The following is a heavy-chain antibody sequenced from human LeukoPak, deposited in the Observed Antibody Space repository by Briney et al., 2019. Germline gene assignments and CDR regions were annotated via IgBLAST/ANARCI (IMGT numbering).Heavy chain of an antibody. V-gene: IGHV4-39*01. J-gene: IGHJ4*02. CDR1: GGSISRSSYY. CDR2: IYYSGNT. CDR3: ARHENRNDGFDY. Sequence: SETLPHTCIVSGGSISRSSYYWGWVRQPPGKGLEWIGSIYYSGNTYYNPSLKSRVTISVDRSKNQFSLKLSSVTAADTAVYYCARHENRNDGFDYWGRGTLVTVSS. D-gene: IGHD1-1*01.